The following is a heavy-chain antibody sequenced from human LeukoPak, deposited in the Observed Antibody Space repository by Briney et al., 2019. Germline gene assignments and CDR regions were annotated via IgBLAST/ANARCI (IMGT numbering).Heavy chain of an antibody. CDR1: GGSISYYY. J-gene: IGHJ6*02. CDR3: ARDGKISPYSGMDV. Sequence: SETLSLTCTVSGGSISYYYWSWIRHPPGKGLGWIGYIYYSGSTDYNPSLKSRVTISIDTSKNQFFLKLTSVTAADTAVYYCARDGKISPYSGMDVWGQGTTVTVSS. D-gene: IGHD1-26*01. CDR2: IYYSGST. V-gene: IGHV4-59*01.